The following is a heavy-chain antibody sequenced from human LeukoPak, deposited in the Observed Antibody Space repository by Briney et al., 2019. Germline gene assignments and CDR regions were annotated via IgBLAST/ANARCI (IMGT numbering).Heavy chain of an antibody. Sequence: GGSLRLSCAASGFTFSSYGMSWVRQAPGKGLEWVSAISGSGGSTYYADSVKGRFTISRDNSKNTLYLQMNSLRAEDTAVYYCAKIAVAGTFYYYYYYMDVWGKGTTVTISS. CDR3: AKIAVAGTFYYYYYYMDV. V-gene: IGHV3-23*01. J-gene: IGHJ6*03. D-gene: IGHD6-19*01. CDR1: GFTFSSYG. CDR2: ISGSGGST.